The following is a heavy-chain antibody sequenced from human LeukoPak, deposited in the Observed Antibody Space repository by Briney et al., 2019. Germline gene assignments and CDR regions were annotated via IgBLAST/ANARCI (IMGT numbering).Heavy chain of an antibody. Sequence: EALSLTCTVSGGSVSSGSYYWSWIRQPPGKGLERIGYIYYSGSTNYNPSLKSRVTISVDTSKNQFSLKLSSVTAADTAVYYCARLKAGWLGLDYWGQGTLVTVSS. V-gene: IGHV4-61*01. CDR2: IYYSGST. J-gene: IGHJ4*02. CDR3: ARLKAGWLGLDY. CDR1: GGSVSSGSYY. D-gene: IGHD6-19*01.